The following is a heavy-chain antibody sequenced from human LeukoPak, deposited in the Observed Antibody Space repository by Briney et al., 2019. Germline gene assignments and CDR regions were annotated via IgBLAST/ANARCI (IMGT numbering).Heavy chain of an antibody. D-gene: IGHD3-22*01. CDR3: ARALVYYDSSGYYGY. J-gene: IGHJ4*02. CDR2: ISAYNGNT. Sequence: ASVKVSCKASGYTFTSYGISWVRQAPGQGLEWMGWISAYNGNTNYAQKLQGRVTMTTDTSTSTAYMELRSLRSDDTAVYYCARALVYYDSSGYYGYWGQGTLVTVSS. CDR1: GYTFTSYG. V-gene: IGHV1-18*01.